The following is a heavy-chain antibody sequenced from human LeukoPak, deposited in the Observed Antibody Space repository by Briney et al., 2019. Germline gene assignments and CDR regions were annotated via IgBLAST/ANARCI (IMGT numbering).Heavy chain of an antibody. J-gene: IGHJ4*02. CDR3: AKDIGVGYCNGCLFDY. D-gene: IGHD2-15*01. V-gene: IGHV3-30*04. CDR1: GFTFSSYA. CDR2: ISYDGSNK. Sequence: PGGSLRLSCAASGFTFSSYAMHWVRQAPGKGLEWVAVISYDGSNKKYADSVKGRFTISRDNSKNTLYLQMNSLRTEDTALYYCAKDIGVGYCNGCLFDYWGQGTLVTVSS.